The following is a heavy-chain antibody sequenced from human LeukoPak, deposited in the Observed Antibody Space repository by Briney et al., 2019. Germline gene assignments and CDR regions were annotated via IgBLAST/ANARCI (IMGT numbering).Heavy chain of an antibody. D-gene: IGHD3-10*01. CDR1: GGSISSYY. Sequence: PSETLSLTCTVSGGSISSYYWSWIRQPPGKGLEWIGHIYYSGSTNYNPSLKSRVTISVDTSKNQFSLKLTSVTAADTAVYYCARGSTMVRGATQYYFDYWGQGTLVTVSS. J-gene: IGHJ4*02. V-gene: IGHV4-59*08. CDR2: IYYSGST. CDR3: ARGSTMVRGATQYYFDY.